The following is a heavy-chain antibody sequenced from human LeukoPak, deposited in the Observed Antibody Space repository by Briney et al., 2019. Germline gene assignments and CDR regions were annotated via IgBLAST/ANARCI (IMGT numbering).Heavy chain of an antibody. V-gene: IGHV1-18*01. J-gene: IGHJ4*02. D-gene: IGHD1-26*01. CDR2: ISTYNGNT. CDR3: AREESVGTTPYYFDY. Sequence: GASVKVSCKASGYTFTNYGISWVRQAPGQGLEWMGWISTYNGNTKYAQNLQGRVTMTTDTSTNTAYMELRSLRSDDTAVYYCAREESVGTTPYYFDYWGQGTLVTVSS. CDR1: GYTFTNYG.